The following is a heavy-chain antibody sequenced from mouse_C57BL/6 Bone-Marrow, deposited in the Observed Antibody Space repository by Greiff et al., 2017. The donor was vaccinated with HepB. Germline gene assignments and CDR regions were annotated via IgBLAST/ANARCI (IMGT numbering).Heavy chain of an antibody. Sequence: VQLKESGAELARPGASVKLSCKASGYTFTSYGISWVKQRTGQGLAWIGEIYPRSGNTYYNEKFKGKATLTADKSSSTAYMELRSLTSEDSAVYFCAMIYYGNSAWFAYWGQGTLVTVSA. CDR2: IYPRSGNT. V-gene: IGHV1-81*01. J-gene: IGHJ3*01. CDR1: GYTFTSYG. D-gene: IGHD2-1*01. CDR3: AMIYYGNSAWFAY.